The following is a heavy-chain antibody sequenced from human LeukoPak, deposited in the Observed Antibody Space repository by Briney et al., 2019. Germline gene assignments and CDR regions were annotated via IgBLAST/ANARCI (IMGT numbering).Heavy chain of an antibody. Sequence: GGSLRLSCAASGFTSGIYAVSWVRQAPGKGLEWVSAFSGGGDSYYADSVKGRFTISRDNSRKILYLQMNSLRAEDTAVYYCAKPGRSGSYLYYYYGMDVWGQGTTVTVSS. CDR2: FSGGGDS. CDR1: GFTSGIYA. CDR3: AKPGRSGSYLYYYYGMDV. V-gene: IGHV3-23*01. D-gene: IGHD1-26*01. J-gene: IGHJ6*02.